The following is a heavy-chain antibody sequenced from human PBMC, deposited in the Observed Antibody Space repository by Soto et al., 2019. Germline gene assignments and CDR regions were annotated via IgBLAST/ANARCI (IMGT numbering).Heavy chain of an antibody. CDR3: ARDFRASGSYLGEDAFDI. D-gene: IGHD6-19*01. J-gene: IGHJ3*02. Sequence: QVQLQESGPGLVKPSGTLSLTCAVSSGSISSDNWWTWVRQPPGKGLEWIGELYHSGRTTYNPCLKSRVTISVDKSKKQFSLNLTSVTAADTAMYYCARDFRASGSYLGEDAFDIWGQGRRVTVSS. V-gene: IGHV4-4*02. CDR2: LYHSGRT. CDR1: SGSISSDNW.